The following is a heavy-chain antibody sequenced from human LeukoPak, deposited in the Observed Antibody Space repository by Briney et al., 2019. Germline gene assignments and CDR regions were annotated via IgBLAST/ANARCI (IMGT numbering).Heavy chain of an antibody. CDR1: GYTFTSYG. V-gene: IGHV1-18*01. CDR3: ARSRGYCSGGSCYQDY. J-gene: IGHJ4*02. Sequence: ASVTVSCKASGYTFTSYGISWVRQAPGQGLEWMGWISTYSGNTNYAQKLQGRVTMTTDTSTSTAYMELRSLRSDDTAVYYCARSRGYCSGGSCYQDYWGQGTLVTLSS. D-gene: IGHD2-15*01. CDR2: ISTYSGNT.